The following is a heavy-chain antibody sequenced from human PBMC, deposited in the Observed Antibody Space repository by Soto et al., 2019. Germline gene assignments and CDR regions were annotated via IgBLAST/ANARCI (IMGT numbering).Heavy chain of an antibody. Sequence: QVQLQESGPGLVKPSETLSLTCTVSGGFVNSDTPSWSWIRQTPGKRLEWIGFIYSGGSTKNPSLRSRVTMSVDTSKNQFSLKLRSGSVADTAVYHCARFVRSCSATTCSTRADVWGQGITVTVSS. CDR2: IYSGGST. D-gene: IGHD2-2*01. CDR3: ARFVRSCSATTCSTRADV. V-gene: IGHV4-61*01. J-gene: IGHJ6*02. CDR1: GGFVNSDTPS.